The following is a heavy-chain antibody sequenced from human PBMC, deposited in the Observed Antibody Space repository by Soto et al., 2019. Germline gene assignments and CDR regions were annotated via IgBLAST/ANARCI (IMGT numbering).Heavy chain of an antibody. J-gene: IGHJ4*02. CDR1: GGSISSGGYY. D-gene: IGHD3-10*01. CDR2: IYYSGST. Sequence: QVQLQESGPGLVKPSQTLSLTCTVSGGSISSGGYYWRWIRQHPGKGLEWIGYIYYSGSTYYNPSLKSRVTISVDTSKNQFSLKLSSVTAADTAVYYCARENGITMVRGVLDYWGQGTLVTVS. V-gene: IGHV4-31*03. CDR3: ARENGITMVRGVLDY.